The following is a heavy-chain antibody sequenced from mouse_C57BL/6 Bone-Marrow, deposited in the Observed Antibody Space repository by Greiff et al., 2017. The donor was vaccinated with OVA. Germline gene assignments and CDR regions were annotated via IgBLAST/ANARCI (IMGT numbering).Heavy chain of an antibody. CDR2: IYPRSGNT. J-gene: IGHJ3*01. CDR3: ARTLRSLFAY. Sequence: VHLVESGAELARPGASVKLSCKASGYTFTSYGISWVKQRTGQGLEWIGEIYPRSGNTYYNEKFKGKATLTADKSSSTAYMELRSLTSEDSAVYFCARTLRSLFAYWGQGTLVTVSA. V-gene: IGHV1-81*01. CDR1: GYTFTSYG. D-gene: IGHD1-1*01.